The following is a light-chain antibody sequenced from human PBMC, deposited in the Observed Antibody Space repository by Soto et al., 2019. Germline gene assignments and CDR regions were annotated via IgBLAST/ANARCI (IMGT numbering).Light chain of an antibody. J-gene: IGLJ3*02. CDR3: VLYMGSGSWV. Sequence: QTVVTQEPSFSVSPGGTVTLTCGLSSGSVSTSYYPSWYQQTPGQAPRTLIYSTNTRSSGVPDRFSVSILGNKAALTITGAQADDESDYYCVLYMGSGSWVFGGGTQLTVL. CDR1: SGSVSTSYY. V-gene: IGLV8-61*01. CDR2: STN.